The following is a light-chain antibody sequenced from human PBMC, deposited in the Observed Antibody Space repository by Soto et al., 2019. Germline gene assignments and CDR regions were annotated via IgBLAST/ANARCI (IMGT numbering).Light chain of an antibody. CDR2: DVT. CDR1: SGDIGGYNF. CDR3: SSDTSSDTLV. V-gene: IGLV2-14*01. Sequence: QSVLTQPASVSGSPGQSITISCTGTSGDIGGYNFVSWYQQHPGKAPKLMIYDVTNRPSGVSNRFSGSKSGNTASLTISGLQAEDEADYFCSSDTSSDTLVFGGGTQLTVL. J-gene: IGLJ3*02.